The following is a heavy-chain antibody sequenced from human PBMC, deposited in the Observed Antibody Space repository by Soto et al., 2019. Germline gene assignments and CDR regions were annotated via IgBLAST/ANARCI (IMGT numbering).Heavy chain of an antibody. D-gene: IGHD6-13*01. CDR3: ASRRGEAGAVADY. V-gene: IGHV3-53*04. Sequence: GGSLRLPSGASAFTPSRNYKSWVRQPPGKELEWVSVIYSGGSTYYADSVKGRFTISRHNSKNTLYLQMNSLRAEDTAVYYCASRRGEAGAVADYCGRGSLVIGSS. J-gene: IGHJ4*01. CDR1: AFTPSRNY. CDR2: IYSGGST.